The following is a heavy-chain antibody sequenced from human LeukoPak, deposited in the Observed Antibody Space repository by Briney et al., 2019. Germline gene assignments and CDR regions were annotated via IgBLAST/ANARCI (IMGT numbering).Heavy chain of an antibody. CDR1: TGSIRGDGYY. CDR2: INSNGET. D-gene: IGHD3-9*01. J-gene: IGHJ4*02. CDR3: ARADLAGYQEDFDF. V-gene: IGHV4-31*03. Sequence: SETLSLTCTVSTGSIRGDGYYWSWIRQHPGKGLEWLGHINSNGETHYNPSLKSRLTISVDTSKSQFSLELSSATAADTAVYYCARADLAGYQEDFDFWGQGALVTVPS.